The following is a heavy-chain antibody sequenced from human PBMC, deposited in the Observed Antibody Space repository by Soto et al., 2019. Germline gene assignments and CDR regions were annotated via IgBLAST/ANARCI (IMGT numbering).Heavy chain of an antibody. D-gene: IGHD3-22*01. CDR2: INAGNGNT. Sequence: ASVKFSCTASGYTFTSYAMHWVHQAPGQRLEWMGWINAGNGNTKYSQKFQGRVTITRDTSASTAYMELSSLRSEDTAVYYCARWGPDYYDSSGYSSYFDYWGQGTLVTVSS. CDR3: ARWGPDYYDSSGYSSYFDY. CDR1: GYTFTSYA. J-gene: IGHJ4*02. V-gene: IGHV1-3*01.